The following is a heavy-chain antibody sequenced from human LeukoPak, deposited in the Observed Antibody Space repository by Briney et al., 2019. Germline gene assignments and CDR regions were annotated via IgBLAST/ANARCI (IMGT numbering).Heavy chain of an antibody. Sequence: SETLSLTCTVSGGSISSYYWNWIRQPPGKGLEWIGSIYYSGSTYYNPSLKSRVTISVDTSKNQFSLKLSSVTAADTAVYYCARQPPYRYCSGGSCQEYYFDYWGQGTLVTVSS. D-gene: IGHD2-15*01. CDR1: GGSISSYY. J-gene: IGHJ4*02. V-gene: IGHV4-39*01. CDR3: ARQPPYRYCSGGSCQEYYFDY. CDR2: IYYSGST.